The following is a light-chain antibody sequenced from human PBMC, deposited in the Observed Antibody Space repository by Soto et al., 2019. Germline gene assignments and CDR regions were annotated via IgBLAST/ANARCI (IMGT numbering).Light chain of an antibody. V-gene: IGLV2-14*01. CDR3: CSYASTSTYV. CDR1: SSDVGAYNY. J-gene: IGLJ1*01. Sequence: QSVLPQPASVSGSPGQSITISCTGTSSDVGAYNYVSWYQQHPGKAPKLMIYEVSNRPSGVSDRFSGSKSDSTASLSISGLQAEDEADYYCCSYASTSTYVFGPGTKLTVL. CDR2: EVS.